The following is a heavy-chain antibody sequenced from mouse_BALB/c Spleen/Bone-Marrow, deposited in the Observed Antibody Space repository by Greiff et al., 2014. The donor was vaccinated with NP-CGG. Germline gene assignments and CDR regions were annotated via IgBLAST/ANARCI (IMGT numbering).Heavy chain of an antibody. Sequence: VQVVESGPGLVAPSQSLSITCTVSGFSLTNYGVHWVRQPPGKGLEWLGVIWADGSTNYNSALMSRLSISKDNSKSQVFLKMNSLQTDDTAMYYCARITTATGAMDYWGQGTSVTASS. CDR3: ARITTATGAMDY. J-gene: IGHJ4*01. V-gene: IGHV2-9*02. CDR2: IWADGST. CDR1: GFSLTNYG. D-gene: IGHD1-2*01.